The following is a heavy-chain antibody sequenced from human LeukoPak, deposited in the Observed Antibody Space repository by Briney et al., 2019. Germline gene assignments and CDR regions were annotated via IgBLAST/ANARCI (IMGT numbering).Heavy chain of an antibody. CDR3: ASSYYDSSGRRVAFDI. CDR2: IYYSGST. CDR1: GGSISSGGYY. J-gene: IGHJ3*02. V-gene: IGHV4-31*03. Sequence: PSETLSLTCTVSGGSISSGGYYWSWIRQHPGKGLEWIGYIYYSGSTYYNPSLKSRVTISVDTSKNQFSLKLSSVTAADTAVYYCASSYYDSSGRRVAFDIWGQGTMVTVSS. D-gene: IGHD3-22*01.